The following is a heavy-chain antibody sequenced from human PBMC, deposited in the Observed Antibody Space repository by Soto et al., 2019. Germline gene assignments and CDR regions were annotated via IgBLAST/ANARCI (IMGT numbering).Heavy chain of an antibody. CDR2: IYYSGST. Sequence: SETLSLTCTVSGGSISSGGYYWSWIRQHPGKGLEWIGYIYYSGSTYYNPSLKSRVTISVDTSKNQFSLKLSSVTAADTAVYICVSGYQWVGFDYWGQGTLVTVSS. CDR3: VSGYQWVGFDY. V-gene: IGHV4-31*03. J-gene: IGHJ4*02. CDR1: GGSISSGGYY. D-gene: IGHD5-18*01.